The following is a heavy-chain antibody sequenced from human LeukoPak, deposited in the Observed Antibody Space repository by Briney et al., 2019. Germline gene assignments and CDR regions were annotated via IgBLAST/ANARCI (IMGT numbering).Heavy chain of an antibody. V-gene: IGHV4-34*01. D-gene: IGHD3-9*01. CDR2: INHSGST. Sequence: SETLSLTCAVYGGSFSGYYWGWIRQPPGKGLEWIGEINHSGSTNYNPSLKSRVTISVDTSKNQFSLKLSSVTAADTAVYYCARDRLLRYFDWSTTCFDYWGQGTLVTVSS. J-gene: IGHJ4*02. CDR3: ARDRLLRYFDWSTTCFDY. CDR1: GGSFSGYY.